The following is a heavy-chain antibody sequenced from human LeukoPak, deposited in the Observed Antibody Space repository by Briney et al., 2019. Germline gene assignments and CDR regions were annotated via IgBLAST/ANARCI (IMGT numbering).Heavy chain of an antibody. V-gene: IGHV3-7*01. CDR1: GFTFNRSW. CDR3: AIWTSGNY. Sequence: PGGSLRLSCAASGFTFNRSWMNWVRRAPGKGLEWVANLDPSGSQKRYVDSVKGRFIISKDSPGASLYLDMYSLRAEDTAIYYCAIWTSGNYWGQGTLVTVSS. J-gene: IGHJ4*02. D-gene: IGHD1-1*01. CDR2: LDPSGSQK.